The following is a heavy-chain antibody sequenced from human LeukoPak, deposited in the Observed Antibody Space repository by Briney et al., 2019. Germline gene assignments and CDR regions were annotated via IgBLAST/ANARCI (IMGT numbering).Heavy chain of an antibody. Sequence: GGSLRLSCVASGFTFDDYTMHWVRQAPGKGLEWAAVISYDGSNKYYADSVKGRFTISRDNSKNTLYLQMNSLRAEDTAVYYRARGNVEGGIDYWGQGTLVTVSS. CDR3: ARGNVEGGIDY. CDR2: ISYDGSNK. V-gene: IGHV3-30-3*01. CDR1: GFTFDDYT. J-gene: IGHJ4*02. D-gene: IGHD3-16*01.